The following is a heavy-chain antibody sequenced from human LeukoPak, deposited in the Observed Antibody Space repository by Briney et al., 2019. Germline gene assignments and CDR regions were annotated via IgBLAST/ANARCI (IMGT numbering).Heavy chain of an antibody. Sequence: GGSLRLSCAASGFTFSSYEMNWVRQAPGKGLEWVSYISSSGSTIYYADSVKGRFTISRDNAKDSLYLQMNSLRAEDTAVYYCAREGKAGYYGSGSYYLYYFDYWGQGALVTVSS. CDR2: ISSSGSTI. J-gene: IGHJ4*02. CDR3: AREGKAGYYGSGSYYLYYFDY. D-gene: IGHD3-10*01. V-gene: IGHV3-48*03. CDR1: GFTFSSYE.